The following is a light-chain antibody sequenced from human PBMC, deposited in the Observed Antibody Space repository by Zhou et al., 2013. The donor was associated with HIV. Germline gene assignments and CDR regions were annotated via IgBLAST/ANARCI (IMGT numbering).Light chain of an antibody. Sequence: DIQMTQSPSTLSASVGDSVTITCRASQNINNWLAWYQQKPGKAPKLLVYKASSLESGVPSRFSGSGSGTEFTLTISSLQPDDFATYYCQQYNSLFGQGTKVEIK. CDR1: QNINNW. V-gene: IGKV1-5*03. CDR3: QQYNSL. J-gene: IGKJ1*01. CDR2: KAS.